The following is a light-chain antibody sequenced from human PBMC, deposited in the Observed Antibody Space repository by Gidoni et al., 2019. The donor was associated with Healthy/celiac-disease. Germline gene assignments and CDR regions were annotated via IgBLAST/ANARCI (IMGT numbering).Light chain of an antibody. J-gene: IGKJ1*01. Sequence: IVLTQSPGTLSLSPGERATLSCRASQSVSSSYLAWYQQKPGQAPRLLIDGASSRATGIPDRFSGSGSGTDFTLTISRLEPEDFAGYYCQQYGSSGTFGQGTKVEIK. CDR2: GAS. CDR3: QQYGSSGT. CDR1: QSVSSSY. V-gene: IGKV3-20*01.